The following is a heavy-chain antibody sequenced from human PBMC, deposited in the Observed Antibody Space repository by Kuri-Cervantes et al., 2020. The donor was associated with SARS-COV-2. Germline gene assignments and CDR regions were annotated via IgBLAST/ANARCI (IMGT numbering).Heavy chain of an antibody. CDR3: ATSSVVRKGYWFDP. Sequence: ASVKVSCKVSGYTLTELSMHWVRQAPGKGLEWMGGFDPEDAETIYAQKFQSRVTMTEDTSTDTAYMELSSLRSEDTAVYYCATSSVVRKGYWFDPWGQGTLVTVSS. J-gene: IGHJ5*02. V-gene: IGHV1-24*01. CDR2: FDPEDAET. D-gene: IGHD2-2*01. CDR1: GYTLTELS.